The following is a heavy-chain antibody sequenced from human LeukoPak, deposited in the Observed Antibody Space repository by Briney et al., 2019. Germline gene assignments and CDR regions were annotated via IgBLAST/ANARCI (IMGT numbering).Heavy chain of an antibody. V-gene: IGHV4-59*08. CDR1: GGSISSYH. D-gene: IGHD1-26*01. J-gene: IGHJ4*02. CDR2: IYYSGST. Sequence: SETLSLTCTVSGGSISSYHWSWIRQPPGKGLEWIGYIYYSGSTNYNPSLKSRVTISVDTSKNQFSLKLSSVTAADTAVYYCAGSTEGYSGSYGIDYWGQGTLVTVSS. CDR3: AGSTEGYSGSYGIDY.